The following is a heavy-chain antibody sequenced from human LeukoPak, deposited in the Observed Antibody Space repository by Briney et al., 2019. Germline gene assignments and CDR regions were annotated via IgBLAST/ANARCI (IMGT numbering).Heavy chain of an antibody. V-gene: IGHV1-8*01. CDR2: MNPNSGNT. J-gene: IGHJ4*02. CDR3: ARVRYYYGSGSPDY. CDR1: GYTFTSYD. Sequence: ASVKVSCKASGYTFTSYDINWVRQATGQGLEWMGWMNPNSGNTGYAQKFQGRVTMTRNTSISTAYMGLSSLRSEDTAVYYCARVRYYYGSGSPDYWGQGTLVTVSS. D-gene: IGHD3-10*01.